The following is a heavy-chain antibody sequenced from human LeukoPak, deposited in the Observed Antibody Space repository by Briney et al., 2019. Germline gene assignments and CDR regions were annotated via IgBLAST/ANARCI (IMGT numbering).Heavy chain of an antibody. Sequence: SETLSLTCTVSGGSISSYYWSWIRQPAGKGLEWIGRIYTSGSTNYNPSLKSRVTMSVDTSKNQFSLKLSSVTAADTAVYYCARASHYSGSFNTFDYWGQGTLVTVSS. J-gene: IGHJ4*02. D-gene: IGHD1-26*01. CDR2: IYTSGST. CDR1: GGSISSYY. CDR3: ARASHYSGSFNTFDY. V-gene: IGHV4-4*07.